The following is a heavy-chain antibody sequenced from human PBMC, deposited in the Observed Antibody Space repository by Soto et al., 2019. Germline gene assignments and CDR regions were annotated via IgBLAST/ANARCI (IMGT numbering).Heavy chain of an antibody. D-gene: IGHD3-22*01. CDR3: ASLGGVYDSSA. CDR2: IYYSGTT. J-gene: IGHJ4*01. V-gene: IGHV4-31*03. Sequence: QVQLQEAGPGLVKPSQTLSLTCTVAGGSIRGRGYYWSWVRQHPGKGLEWIGYIYYSGTTNYNPSLKSRVTISAETSSNQFSLKLTSVTAADTAVYYCASLGGVYDSSAWGRGTLVTVSS. CDR1: GGSIRGRGYY.